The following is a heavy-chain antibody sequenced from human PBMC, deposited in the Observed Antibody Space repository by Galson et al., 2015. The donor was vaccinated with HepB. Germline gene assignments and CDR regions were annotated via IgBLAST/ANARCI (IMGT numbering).Heavy chain of an antibody. CDR1: GYTFTSYD. J-gene: IGHJ4*02. Sequence: SVKVSCKASGYTFTSYDINWVRQATGQGLEWMGWMNPNSGNTGYAQKLQGRVTMTTDTSTSTAYMELRSLRSDDTAVYYCARNPRGADYFDYWGQGTLLTVSS. CDR3: ARNPRGADYFDY. D-gene: IGHD3-10*01. CDR2: MNPNSGNT. V-gene: IGHV1-8*01.